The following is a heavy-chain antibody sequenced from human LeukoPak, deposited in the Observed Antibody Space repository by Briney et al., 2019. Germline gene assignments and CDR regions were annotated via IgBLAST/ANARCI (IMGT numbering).Heavy chain of an antibody. D-gene: IGHD3-9*01. Sequence: GGSLRLSCAASGFTFSSYGMHWVRQAPGKGLEWVAFIRYDGSNKYYADSVKGRFTISRDNSKNTLYLQMNSLRAEDTAVYYCAKDLQRYFDWYGYFQHWGQGTLVTVSS. CDR2: IRYDGSNK. V-gene: IGHV3-30*02. J-gene: IGHJ1*01. CDR1: GFTFSSYG. CDR3: AKDLQRYFDWYGYFQH.